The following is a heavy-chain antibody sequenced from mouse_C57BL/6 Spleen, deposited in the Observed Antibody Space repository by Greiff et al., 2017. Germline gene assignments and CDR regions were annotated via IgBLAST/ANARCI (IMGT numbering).Heavy chain of an antibody. V-gene: IGHV1-15*01. J-gene: IGHJ1*03. Sequence: VQLQQSGAELVRPGASVTLSCKASGYTFTDYEMHWVKQTPVHGLEWIGAIDPETGGTAYNQKFKGKAILTADKSSSTAYMELRSLTSEDSAVYYCTMGDYGSRDWYFDVWGTGTTVTVSS. CDR1: GYTFTDYE. D-gene: IGHD1-1*01. CDR3: TMGDYGSRDWYFDV. CDR2: IDPETGGT.